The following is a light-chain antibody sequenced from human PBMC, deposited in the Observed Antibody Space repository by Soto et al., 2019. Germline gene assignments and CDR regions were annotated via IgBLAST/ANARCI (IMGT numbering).Light chain of an antibody. J-gene: IGKJ1*01. Sequence: EIVLTQSPGTLSLSPVERATLSCMASQSVSSYLAWHQQKPGQAPRLLIYGASSRATGIPDRFSGSGSGTDFTLTISRLEPEDFAVYYCQQYGSSQWTFGQGTKVDIK. CDR2: GAS. CDR1: QSVSSY. V-gene: IGKV3-20*01. CDR3: QQYGSSQWT.